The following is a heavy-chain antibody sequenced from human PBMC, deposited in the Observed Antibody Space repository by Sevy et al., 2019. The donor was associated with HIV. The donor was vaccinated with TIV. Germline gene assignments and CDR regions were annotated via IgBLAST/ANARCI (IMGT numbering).Heavy chain of an antibody. D-gene: IGHD5-18*01. Sequence: SETLSLTCAVSGYSISSGYSWGWIRQPPGKGLEWIGSFSHSGSTYYNASLKSRVTISGDTSKNQFSLKLSSVTAADTAVYYCARDRRYGYPYFDYWGQGTLVIVSS. V-gene: IGHV4-38-2*02. J-gene: IGHJ4*02. CDR2: FSHSGST. CDR1: GYSISSGYS. CDR3: ARDRRYGYPYFDY.